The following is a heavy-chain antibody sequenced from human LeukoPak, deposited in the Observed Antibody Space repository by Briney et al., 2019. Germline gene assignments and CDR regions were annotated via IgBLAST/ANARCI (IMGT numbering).Heavy chain of an antibody. CDR1: GGSIRSSYYY. J-gene: IGHJ4*02. D-gene: IGHD6-13*01. V-gene: IGHV4-39*01. Sequence: SETLSLTCTVSGGSIRSSYYYWGWIRQPPGKGLEWIGSIYDSGSTYYNPSLKSRVTISVDTSKNQFSLKLSSVTAADTAVYYCARQGGAGAFDYWGQGTLVTVSS. CDR3: ARQGGAGAFDY. CDR2: IYDSGST.